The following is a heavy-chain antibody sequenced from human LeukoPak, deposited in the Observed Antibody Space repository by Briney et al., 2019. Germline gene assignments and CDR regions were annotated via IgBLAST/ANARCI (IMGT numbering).Heavy chain of an antibody. J-gene: IGHJ3*02. CDR3: GRDFGLFGTKRSFDI. CDR1: GFTFSDYY. D-gene: IGHD1-7*01. Sequence: GGSLRLSCEASGFTFSDYYMGWIRQAPGKGLEWVSYIGGSGSITFYADSVKGRFTISRDSAKNSVHLQMNSLRAEDTAVYYCGRDFGLFGTKRSFDIWGQGTMVTVSS. V-gene: IGHV3-11*01. CDR2: IGGSGSIT.